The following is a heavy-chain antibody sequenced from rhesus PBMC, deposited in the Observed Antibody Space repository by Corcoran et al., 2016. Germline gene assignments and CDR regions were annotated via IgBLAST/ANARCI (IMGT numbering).Heavy chain of an antibody. Sequence: QLQLQESGPGLVKPSETLSLTCAVSGGSIRSTYWTWISQPPGKGLAWIGRISGSGGRTDYNPSLKSRVTISTDPSKNQFSLKLSSVTAADTAVYYCARLYSNYNSLDVWGRGVLVTVSS. CDR3: ARLYSNYNSLDV. J-gene: IGHJ5-2*02. CDR2: ISGSGGRT. D-gene: IGHD4-23*01. V-gene: IGHV4-173*01. CDR1: GGSIRSTY.